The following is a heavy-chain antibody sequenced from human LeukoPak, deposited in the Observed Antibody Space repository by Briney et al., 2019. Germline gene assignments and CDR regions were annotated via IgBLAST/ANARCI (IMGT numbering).Heavy chain of an antibody. CDR1: GFTFSSYS. Sequence: GGSLRLSCVASGFTFSSYSMNWVRQAPGKGLEWVSYISGSSGTIYYADSVKGRFTISRDNAKNALYLQMNSLRAEDTAVYYCARRSEFGVLYYMDIWGKGTTVTVSS. J-gene: IGHJ6*03. CDR2: ISGSSGTI. D-gene: IGHD3-16*01. V-gene: IGHV3-48*01. CDR3: ARRSEFGVLYYMDI.